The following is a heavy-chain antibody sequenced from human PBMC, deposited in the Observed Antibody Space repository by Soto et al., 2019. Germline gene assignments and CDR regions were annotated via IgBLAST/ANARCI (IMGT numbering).Heavy chain of an antibody. V-gene: IGHV1-69*13. CDR2: IIPIFGTA. CDR1: GGTFSSYA. D-gene: IGHD1-7*01. Sequence: GASVKVSCKASGGTFSSYAITWVRQAPGQGLEWMGGIIPIFGTANYAQKFQGRVTITADESTSTAYMELSSLRSEDTAVYYCARTIIGTLYYYYYGMDVWGQGTTVTVSS. CDR3: ARTIIGTLYYYYYGMDV. J-gene: IGHJ6*02.